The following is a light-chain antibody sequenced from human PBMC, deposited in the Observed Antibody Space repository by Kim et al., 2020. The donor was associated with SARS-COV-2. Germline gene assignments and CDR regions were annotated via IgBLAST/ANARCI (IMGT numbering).Light chain of an antibody. CDR2: DVS. Sequence: VTISCTGTSGDVGGYNYVSWYQQHPGKAPKLMIYDVSKRPSGVPDRFSGSKSGNTASLTISGLQAEDEADYYCCSYAGSYTFYVFGTGTKVTVL. CDR3: CSYAGSYTFYV. J-gene: IGLJ1*01. CDR1: SGDVGGYNY. V-gene: IGLV2-11*01.